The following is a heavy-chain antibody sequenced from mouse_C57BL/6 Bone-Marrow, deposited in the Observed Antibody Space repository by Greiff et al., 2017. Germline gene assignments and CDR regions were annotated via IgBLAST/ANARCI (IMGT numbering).Heavy chain of an antibody. J-gene: IGHJ4*01. CDR2: IDPSDSYT. CDR3: AREEATMVTTGYYYAMDY. CDR1: GYTFTSYW. D-gene: IGHD2-2*01. V-gene: IGHV1-59*01. Sequence: QVQLQQPGAELVRPGTSVKLSCKASGYTFTSYWMHWVKQRPGQGLEWIGVIDPSDSYTNYNQKFKGKATLTVDTSSRTAYMQLSSLTSEDSAVYYCAREEATMVTTGYYYAMDYWGQGTSVTVSS.